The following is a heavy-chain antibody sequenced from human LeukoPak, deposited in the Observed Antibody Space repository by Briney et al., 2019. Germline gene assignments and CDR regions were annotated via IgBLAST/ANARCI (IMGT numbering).Heavy chain of an antibody. CDR3: ATGLRDYGDYNRYY. D-gene: IGHD4-17*01. Sequence: SVKVSCKASGGTFSSYAISWVRQAPGQGLEWMGGIIPIFGTANYAQKCQGRVTITTDESTSTAYMELSSLRSDDTAVYYCATGLRDYGDYNRYYWGQGTLVTVSS. CDR2: IIPIFGTA. J-gene: IGHJ4*02. CDR1: GGTFSSYA. V-gene: IGHV1-69*05.